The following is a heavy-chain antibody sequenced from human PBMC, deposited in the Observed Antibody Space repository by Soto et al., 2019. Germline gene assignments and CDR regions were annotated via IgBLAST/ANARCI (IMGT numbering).Heavy chain of an antibody. Sequence: EVQLVESGGGLVRPGGSLRLSCAASEFTFSAYAMHWVRQAPGKGREYVSAISGSGVAAFYANSVKGRLTISRDNSNNTVYLQMGSLRAEDMAVYYCARDRCTNGVCYAPSDYWGQGTLVTVSS. V-gene: IGHV3-64*01. J-gene: IGHJ4*02. CDR1: EFTFSAYA. CDR2: ISGSGVAA. CDR3: ARDRCTNGVCYAPSDY. D-gene: IGHD2-8*01.